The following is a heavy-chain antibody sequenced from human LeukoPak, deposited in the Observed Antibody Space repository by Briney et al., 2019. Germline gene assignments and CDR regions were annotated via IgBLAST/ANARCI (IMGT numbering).Heavy chain of an antibody. V-gene: IGHV4-59*01. CDR3: ARGYSYGYFDY. D-gene: IGHD5-18*01. CDR2: IYYSGST. Sequence: SETLSLTCTVSGGSISSYYWSWIRQPPGKVLEWIGYIYYSGSTNYNPSLKSRVTISVDTSKNQFSLKLSSVTAADTAVYYCARGYSYGYFDYWGQGTLVTVSS. J-gene: IGHJ4*02. CDR1: GGSISSYY.